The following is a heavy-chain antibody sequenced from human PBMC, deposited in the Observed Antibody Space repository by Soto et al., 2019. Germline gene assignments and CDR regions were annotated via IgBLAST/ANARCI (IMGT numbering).Heavy chain of an antibody. CDR2: IYASGNI. D-gene: IGHD1-7*01. J-gene: IGHJ4*02. V-gene: IGHV4-4*07. CDR3: ARESGDNWSYEAH. Sequence: VTLSLTCTVSGGSISGYSWSWIRQSGGKGLEWIGRIYASGNIHFNPSLKSRVTMSVDTSKNQFSLNLMSVTAADTAVYYCARESGDNWSYEAHWGPGTQLTVSS. CDR1: GGSISGYS.